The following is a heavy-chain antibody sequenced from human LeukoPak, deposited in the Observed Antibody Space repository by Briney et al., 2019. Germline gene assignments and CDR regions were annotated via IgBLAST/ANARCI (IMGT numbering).Heavy chain of an antibody. J-gene: IGHJ5*02. CDR3: AREDLKLPHNWFDP. CDR2: ITSAGDT. V-gene: IGHV4-4*07. Sequence: SETLSLTCTVSGGSISPYFWSWIRQPAGKGLEWIGRITSAGDTVYNPSLRGRVTMSLDTSKYQFSLILNSVTASDTALYYCAREDLKLPHNWFDPWGQGTLVTVSS. CDR1: GGSISPYF.